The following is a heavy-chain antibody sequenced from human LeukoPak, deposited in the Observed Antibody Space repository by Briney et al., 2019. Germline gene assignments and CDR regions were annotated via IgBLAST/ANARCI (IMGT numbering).Heavy chain of an antibody. D-gene: IGHD3-16*01. Sequence: GGSLRLSCAASGFTVSSNYMSWVRQAPGKGLEWVSVIYSGGKTFYADSVKGRFTISRDNSKNTLYLQMNSLRAEDTAVYYCARERDRGGAFDIWGQGTMVTVSS. J-gene: IGHJ3*02. CDR2: IYSGGKT. V-gene: IGHV3-53*01. CDR3: ARERDRGGAFDI. CDR1: GFTVSSNY.